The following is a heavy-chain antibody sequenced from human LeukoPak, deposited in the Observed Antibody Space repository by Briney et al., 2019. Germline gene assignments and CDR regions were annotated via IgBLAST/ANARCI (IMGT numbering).Heavy chain of an antibody. D-gene: IGHD2-2*01. V-gene: IGHV3-66*01. J-gene: IGHJ3*02. CDR1: AFTVSSNY. CDR2: IYGGGST. CDR3: ARDPLTHIYCSSTSCYDDAFDI. Sequence: GGSLRLSYAVSAFTVSSNYVSWVRQAPGKGLEWVSVIYGGGSTNYADSVKGRFTISRDNSKNTLYLQMNSLRAEDTAVYYCARDPLTHIYCSSTSCYDDAFDIWGQGTMVTVSS.